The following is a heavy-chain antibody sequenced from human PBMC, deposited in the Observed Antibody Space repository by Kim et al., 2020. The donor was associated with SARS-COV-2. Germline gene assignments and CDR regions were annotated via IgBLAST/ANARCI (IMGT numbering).Heavy chain of an antibody. V-gene: IGHV3-30*18. CDR2: ISYDGSNK. Sequence: GGSLRLSCAASGFTFSSYGMHWVRQAPGKGLEWVAVISYDGSNKYYADSVKGRFTISRDNSKNTLYLQMNSLRAEDTAVYYCAKGDHIYGMDVWGQGTTVTVSS. J-gene: IGHJ6*02. CDR3: AKGDHIYGMDV. CDR1: GFTFSSYG. D-gene: IGHD2-21*01.